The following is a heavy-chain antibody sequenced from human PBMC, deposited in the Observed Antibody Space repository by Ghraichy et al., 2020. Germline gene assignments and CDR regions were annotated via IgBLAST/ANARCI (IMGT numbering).Heavy chain of an antibody. CDR2: ISTGGST. CDR1: GASVTGANQY. Sequence: SQTLSLTCTVSGASVTGANQYWTWIRQPPGEGLEWIGDISTGGSTNYKPSLKSRVTISLDTSKSQFSLNLRSVTAADTAIYYCARGTSGVFDYWGQGTPVTVSS. D-gene: IGHD3-10*01. J-gene: IGHJ4*02. V-gene: IGHV4-61*01. CDR3: ARGTSGVFDY.